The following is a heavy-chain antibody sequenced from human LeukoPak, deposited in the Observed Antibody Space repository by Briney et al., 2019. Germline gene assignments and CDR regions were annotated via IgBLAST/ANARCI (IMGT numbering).Heavy chain of an antibody. Sequence: SGPTLVNPTQTLTLTCTFSGFSPSTSGMRVSWIRQPPGKALEWLARIDWDDDKFYSTSLKTRLTISKDTSKNQVVLTMTNMDPVDTATYYCARSPTKYCSGGSCSGAFDYWGQGTLVTVSS. CDR1: GFSPSTSGMR. D-gene: IGHD2-15*01. V-gene: IGHV2-70*04. CDR3: ARSPTKYCSGGSCSGAFDY. J-gene: IGHJ4*02. CDR2: IDWDDDK.